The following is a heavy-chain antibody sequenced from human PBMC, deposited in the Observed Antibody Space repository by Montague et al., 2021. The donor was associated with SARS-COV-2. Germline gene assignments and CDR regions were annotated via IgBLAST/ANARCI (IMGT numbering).Heavy chain of an antibody. V-gene: IGHV3-23*01. D-gene: IGHD3-10*01. CDR2: SSGSDGGT. CDR1: GFTFSNSA. J-gene: IGHJ6*02. CDR3: AKDTYYYGLGYGMDV. Sequence: SLRLSCAASGFTFSNSAMNWVRQAPGKGLEWVLGSSGSDGGTHYADSVKDRFTISRDNSKNVLYLQMNSLRAEDTALYYCAKDTYYYGLGYGMDVWGQGTTVTVSS.